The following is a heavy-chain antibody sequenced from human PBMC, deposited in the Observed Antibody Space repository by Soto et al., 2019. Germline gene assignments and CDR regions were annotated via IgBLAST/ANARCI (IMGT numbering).Heavy chain of an antibody. CDR2: ISYDGSNK. CDR1: GFTFSSYG. V-gene: IGHV3-30*18. J-gene: IGHJ4*02. D-gene: IGHD1-26*01. CDR3: AKAVGATQRGYFDY. Sequence: QVQLVESGGGVVQPGRSLRLSCAASGFTFSSYGMHWVRQAPGKGLEWVAVISYDGSNKYSADSVKGRFTISRDNSQNMTYLQMDSPRDEDTALYYCAKAVGATQRGYFDYWGQGALVTVSS.